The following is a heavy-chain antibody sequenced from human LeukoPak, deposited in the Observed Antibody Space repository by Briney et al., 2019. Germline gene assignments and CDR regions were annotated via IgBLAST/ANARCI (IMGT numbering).Heavy chain of an antibody. J-gene: IGHJ4*02. CDR3: ARAGIAAAAPDY. Sequence: PGRSRRLSCAASGFTFSSYAMHWVRQAPGKGLEWVAAISYDGSNKYYADSVKGRFTISRDNSKNTLYLQMNSLRAEDTAVYYCARAGIAAAAPDYWGQGTLVTVSS. D-gene: IGHD6-13*01. CDR2: ISYDGSNK. CDR1: GFTFSSYA. V-gene: IGHV3-30-3*01.